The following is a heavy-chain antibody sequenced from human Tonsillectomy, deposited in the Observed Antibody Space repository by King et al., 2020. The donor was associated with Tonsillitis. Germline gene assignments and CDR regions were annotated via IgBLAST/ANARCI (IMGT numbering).Heavy chain of an antibody. CDR1: GFTFSNAW. J-gene: IGHJ4*02. V-gene: IGHV3-15*01. D-gene: IGHD3-22*01. CDR2: IKSKTDGGTT. Sequence: QLVQSGGGLVKPGGSLRLSCAASGFTFSNAWMSWVRQAPGKGLEWVGRIKSKTDGGTTDYAAPVKGRFTISRDDSKNTLYLQMNSLKTEDTAVYYCTTAYYYDNSGYYYLPFDYWGQGTLVTVSS. CDR3: TTAYYYDNSGYYYLPFDY.